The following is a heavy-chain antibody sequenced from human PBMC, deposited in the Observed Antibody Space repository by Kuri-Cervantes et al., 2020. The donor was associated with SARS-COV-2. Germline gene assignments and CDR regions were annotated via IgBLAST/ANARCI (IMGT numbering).Heavy chain of an antibody. Sequence: LSLTCAASGFTFSSYGMHWVRQAPGKGLEWVAVISYDGSNKYYADSVKGRFTISRDNSKNTLYLQMNSLRAEDTAVYYCAKAKTTVTAFDYWGQGTLVTVSS. V-gene: IGHV3-30*18. D-gene: IGHD4-17*01. CDR2: ISYDGSNK. CDR1: GFTFSSYG. J-gene: IGHJ4*02. CDR3: AKAKTTVTAFDY.